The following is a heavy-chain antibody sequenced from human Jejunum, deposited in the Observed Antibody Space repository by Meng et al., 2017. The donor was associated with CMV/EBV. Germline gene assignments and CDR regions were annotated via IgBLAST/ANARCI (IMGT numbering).Heavy chain of an antibody. J-gene: IGHJ5*02. Sequence: YWIAWVRQAAGKGPEWMATIYPGDSDTRYSPSLQDPVTISLDKYTNTAYLQLSSLEAADTAMYYCARVAGRITTFGVVMSWLDPWGQGTLVTVSS. CDR1: YW. CDR3: ARVAGRITTFGVVMSWLDP. CDR2: IYPGDSDT. V-gene: IGHV5-51*01. D-gene: IGHD3-3*01.